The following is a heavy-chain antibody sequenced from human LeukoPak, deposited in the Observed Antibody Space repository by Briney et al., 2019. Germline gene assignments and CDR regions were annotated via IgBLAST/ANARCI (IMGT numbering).Heavy chain of an antibody. V-gene: IGHV3-74*01. CDR1: GFTFIAYG. Sequence: GGSLRLSCAASGFTFIAYGMQWVRQAPGKGLVGVSRINNDGSSTSYADSVRGRFTISRDNAKNTLYLQMNSLRAEDTGVYYCARELPREVTLDYWGQGTLVTVSS. CDR3: ARELPREVTLDY. J-gene: IGHJ4*02. CDR2: INNDGSST. D-gene: IGHD2-21*02.